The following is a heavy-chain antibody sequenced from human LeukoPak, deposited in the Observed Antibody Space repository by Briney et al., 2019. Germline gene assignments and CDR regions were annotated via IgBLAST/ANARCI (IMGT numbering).Heavy chain of an antibody. Sequence: PGGSLRLSCAASGFTFSDYYMSWIRQAPGKGLEWVSYISSSGSTIYYADSVKGRFTISRDNSKNTLYLQMNSLRAEDTAVYYCARDWAGDSGYDFVDYWGQGTLVTVSS. CDR1: GFTFSDYY. CDR2: ISSSGSTI. CDR3: ARDWAGDSGYDFVDY. J-gene: IGHJ4*02. D-gene: IGHD5-12*01. V-gene: IGHV3-11*04.